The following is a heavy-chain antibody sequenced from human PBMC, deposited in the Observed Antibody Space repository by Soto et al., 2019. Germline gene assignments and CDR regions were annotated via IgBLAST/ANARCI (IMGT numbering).Heavy chain of an antibody. J-gene: IGHJ4*02. Sequence: GESLKISCQGSGYTFTRFWIGWVRQMPGKGLEWMGIIYPGDSDTRYSLSFQGQVTISADKSISTAYLQWRSLKASDTAVYYCARPGYGGFDLWGQGTLVTVSS. CDR1: GYTFTRFW. V-gene: IGHV5-51*01. CDR2: IYPGDSDT. CDR3: ARPGYGGFDL. D-gene: IGHD4-17*01.